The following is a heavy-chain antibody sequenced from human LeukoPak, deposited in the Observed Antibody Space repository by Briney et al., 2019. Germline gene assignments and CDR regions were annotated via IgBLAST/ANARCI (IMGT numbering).Heavy chain of an antibody. CDR1: GFTFTTYC. Sequence: GGSLRLSCAASGFTFTTYCMHWVRQAPGKGLVWVSHINSDGSITSYADSGKGRFTISRDNAKNTLYLQMNSLRAEDTAVYYCASGSTVDIVATIKGVLWDYWGQGTLVTVSS. J-gene: IGHJ4*02. CDR2: INSDGSIT. D-gene: IGHD5-12*01. CDR3: ASGSTVDIVATIKGVLWDY. V-gene: IGHV3-74*01.